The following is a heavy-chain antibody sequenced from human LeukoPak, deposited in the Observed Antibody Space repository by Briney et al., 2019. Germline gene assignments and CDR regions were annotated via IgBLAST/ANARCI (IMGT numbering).Heavy chain of an antibody. V-gene: IGHV3-48*04. Sequence: PGGSLRLSCAASGFTFSSYSMNWVRQAPGKGLEWVSYISSSSSTIYYADSVKGRFTISRDNAKNSLYLQMNSLRAEDTAVYYCAGGEPLRYFDWLFGGFDYWGQGTLVTVSS. CDR3: AGGEPLRYFDWLFGGFDY. CDR1: GFTFSSYS. D-gene: IGHD3-9*01. CDR2: ISSSSSTI. J-gene: IGHJ4*02.